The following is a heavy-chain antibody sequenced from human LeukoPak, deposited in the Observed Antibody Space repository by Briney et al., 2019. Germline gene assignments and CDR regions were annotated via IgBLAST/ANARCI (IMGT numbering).Heavy chain of an antibody. J-gene: IGHJ4*02. CDR3: ARDRWIQLRYYFDY. D-gene: IGHD5-18*01. V-gene: IGHV1-2*02. Sequence: ASVKVSCKASGYTFTGYYMHWVRQAPGQGLEWMGWINPNSGGTNYAQKFQGRFTMTRDTSISTAYMELSRLRSHDTAVYYCARDRWIQLRYYFDYWGQGTLVTVSS. CDR2: INPNSGGT. CDR1: GYTFTGYY.